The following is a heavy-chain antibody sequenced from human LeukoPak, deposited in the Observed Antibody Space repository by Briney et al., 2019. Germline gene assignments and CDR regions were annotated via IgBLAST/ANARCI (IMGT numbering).Heavy chain of an antibody. CDR1: GDSFSSNSAA. CDR3: AKEDYYYYGMDV. CDR2: TYYRSKWYN. J-gene: IGHJ6*02. Sequence: SQTLSLTCAISGDSFSSNSAAWNWLRQSPSRGLEWLGRTYYRSKWYNDYAVSVKSRITINPDTSKNQFSLQLNSVTPEDTAVYYCAKEDYYYYGMDVWGQGTTVTVSS. V-gene: IGHV6-1*01.